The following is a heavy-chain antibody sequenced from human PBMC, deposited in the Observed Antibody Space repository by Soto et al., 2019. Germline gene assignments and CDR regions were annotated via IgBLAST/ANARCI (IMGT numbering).Heavy chain of an antibody. D-gene: IGHD3-16*01. CDR1: GFIFRNYW. CDR2: IKDDGSDI. V-gene: IGHV3-7*01. Sequence: GGSLRLSCAASGFIFRNYWMSWVRQAPGKGLEWVAHIKDDGSDIHYVDSVKDRFTISRDNAKSSLILQMNSLRTEDTAVYYCATTLTTSAEYFQHWGQGTPVTVSS. CDR3: ATTLTTSAEYFQH. J-gene: IGHJ1*01.